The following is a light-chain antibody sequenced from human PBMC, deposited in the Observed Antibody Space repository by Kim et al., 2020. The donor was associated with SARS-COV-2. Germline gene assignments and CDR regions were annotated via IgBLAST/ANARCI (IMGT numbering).Light chain of an antibody. CDR3: HQIYSTPRT. CDR1: QSISSY. Sequence: DIQMTQSPSSLSASVGDRVTITCRASQSISSYLNWYQQKPGKAPKLLIYAASSLQSGVPSRFSGSGSGTGFTLTISSLQPEDFATYYCHQIYSTPRTFGQGTKLEI. CDR2: AAS. J-gene: IGKJ2*01. V-gene: IGKV1-39*01.